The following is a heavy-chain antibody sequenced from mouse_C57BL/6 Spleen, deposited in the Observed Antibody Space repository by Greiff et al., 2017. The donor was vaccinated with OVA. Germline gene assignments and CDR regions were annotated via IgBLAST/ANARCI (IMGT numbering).Heavy chain of an antibody. CDR3: ARYYDYDGEAWFAY. CDR2: INTNNGGT. V-gene: IGHV1-26*01. D-gene: IGHD2-4*01. CDR1: GYTFTDYY. Sequence: VQLQQSGPELVKPGASVKISCKASGYTFTDYYMNWVKQSHGKSLEWIGDINTNNGGTSYNQKFKGKATLTVDKSSSTAYMELRSLTSEDSAVYYCARYYDYDGEAWFAYWGQGTLVTVSA. J-gene: IGHJ3*01.